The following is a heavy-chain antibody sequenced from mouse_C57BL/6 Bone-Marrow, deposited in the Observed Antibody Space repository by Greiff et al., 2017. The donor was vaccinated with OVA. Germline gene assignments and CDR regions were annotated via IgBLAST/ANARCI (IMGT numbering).Heavy chain of an antibody. D-gene: IGHD2-3*01. CDR3: AKPGDGSWFAY. Sequence: QVQGVESGPGLVAPSQSLSITCTVSGFSLTSYGVSWVRQPPEKGLEWLGVIWGDGSTNYHSALISRLSISKDNSKSQVFLKLNSLQTDDTATYDCAKPGDGSWFAYWGQGTLVTVSA. CDR2: IWGDGST. CDR1: GFSLTSYG. J-gene: IGHJ3*01. V-gene: IGHV2-3*01.